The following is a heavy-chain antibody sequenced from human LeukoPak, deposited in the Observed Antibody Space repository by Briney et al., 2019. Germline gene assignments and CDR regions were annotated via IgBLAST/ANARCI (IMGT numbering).Heavy chain of an antibody. CDR3: ARERGYGSGSYLFDY. V-gene: IGHV1-69*13. Sequence: GALVKVSCKASGGTFSSYAISWVRQAPGQGLEWMGGIIPIFGTANYAQKFQGRVTIAADESTSTAYMELSSLRSEDTAVYYCARERGYGSGSYLFDYWGQGTLVTVSS. D-gene: IGHD3-10*01. CDR2: IIPIFGTA. J-gene: IGHJ4*02. CDR1: GGTFSSYA.